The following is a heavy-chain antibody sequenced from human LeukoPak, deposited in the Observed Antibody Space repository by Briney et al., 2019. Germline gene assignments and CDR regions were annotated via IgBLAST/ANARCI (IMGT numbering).Heavy chain of an antibody. CDR3: ARGHSGWYQFDP. CDR1: GGTFSSYA. D-gene: IGHD6-19*01. CDR2: IIPIFGTA. V-gene: IGHV1-69*06. Sequence: SVKVSCKASGGTFSSYAISWVRQAPGQGLEWMGGIIPIFGTANYAQKFQGRVTITADKSTSTAYMELSSLRSEDTAEYYCARGHSGWYQFDPWGQGTLVTVSS. J-gene: IGHJ5*02.